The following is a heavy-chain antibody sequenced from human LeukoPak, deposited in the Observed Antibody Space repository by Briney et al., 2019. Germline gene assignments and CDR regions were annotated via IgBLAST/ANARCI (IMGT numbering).Heavy chain of an antibody. CDR2: ISGSGGST. J-gene: IGHJ4*02. D-gene: IGHD2-2*01. Sequence: GGSLRLSCAASGFTFSSYAMSWVRQAPGKGLEWVSAISGSGGSTYYADSVKGRFTISRDNSKNTLYLQMNSLRAEDTAVYYCAKVTIVVVPAATPAGYFDYWGQGTLVTVSS. CDR1: GFTFSSYA. CDR3: AKVTIVVVPAATPAGYFDY. V-gene: IGHV3-23*01.